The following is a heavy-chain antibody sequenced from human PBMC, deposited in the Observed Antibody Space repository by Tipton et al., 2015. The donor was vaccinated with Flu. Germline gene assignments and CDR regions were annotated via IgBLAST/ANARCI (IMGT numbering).Heavy chain of an antibody. J-gene: IGHJ3*02. V-gene: IGHV4-61*01. CDR2: IYYSGST. CDR3: ARDRGSPFAFDI. Sequence: TLSLTCTVSGGSVSSGSYYWSWIRQPPGKVLEWIGYIYYSGSTNYNPSLKSRVTISVDTSKNQFSLKLSSVTAADTAVYYCARDRGSPFAFDIWGQGTMVTVSS. CDR1: GGSVSSGSYY. D-gene: IGHD1-26*01.